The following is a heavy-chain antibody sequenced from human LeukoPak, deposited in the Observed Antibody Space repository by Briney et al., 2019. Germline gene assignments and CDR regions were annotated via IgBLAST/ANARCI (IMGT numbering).Heavy chain of an antibody. Sequence: ASVKVSCKASGYTFTDYHLHWVRQAPGQGLEWMGWINPNSGGTNYAQKFQGRVTMTRDTSINTAYMDLSRLRSDDTAVYYCATGYCSSTSCYEDFDYWGQGPLVTVSS. CDR2: INPNSGGT. J-gene: IGHJ4*02. V-gene: IGHV1-2*02. D-gene: IGHD2-2*01. CDR1: GYTFTDYH. CDR3: ATGYCSSTSCYEDFDY.